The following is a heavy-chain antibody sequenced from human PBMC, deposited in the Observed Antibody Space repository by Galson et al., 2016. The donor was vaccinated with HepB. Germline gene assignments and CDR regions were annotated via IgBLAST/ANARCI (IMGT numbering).Heavy chain of an antibody. D-gene: IGHD6-13*01. CDR1: GGSISSSSYY. V-gene: IGHV4-39*07. Sequence: LSLTCTVSGGSISSSSYYWGWIRQPPGKGLEWIGSIYYSGSTYYNPSLKSRVTISVDTSKNQFSLKLSSVTAADTAVYYCARDGYSSSWFPNPYFDYWGQGTLVTVSS. CDR3: ARDGYSSSWFPNPYFDY. CDR2: IYYSGST. J-gene: IGHJ4*02.